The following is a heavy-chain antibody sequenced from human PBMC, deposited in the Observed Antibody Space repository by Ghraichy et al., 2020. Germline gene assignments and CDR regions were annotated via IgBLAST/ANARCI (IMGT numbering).Heavy chain of an antibody. CDR3: ARGAPIDYYDSSGYYEEVWFDL. V-gene: IGHV1-18*01. CDR2: ISAYNGNT. D-gene: IGHD3-22*01. CDR1: GYTFTSYG. J-gene: IGHJ2*01. Sequence: ASVKVSCKASGYTFTSYGINWVRQAPGQGLEWMGWISAYNGNTNFAQKLQGRVTMTTDTSTSTTYMELRSLRSDDTAVYFCARGAPIDYYDSSGYYEEVWFDLWGRGTLVTVSS.